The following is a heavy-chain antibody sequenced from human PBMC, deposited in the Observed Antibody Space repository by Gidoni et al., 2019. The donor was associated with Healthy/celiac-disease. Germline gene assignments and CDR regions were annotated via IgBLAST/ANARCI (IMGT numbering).Heavy chain of an antibody. D-gene: IGHD3-22*01. V-gene: IGHV1-8*01. CDR1: GYTFTSYD. CDR2: MNPNSGNT. CDR3: ARGSICYYYDSSGCDGIDNWFDP. J-gene: IGHJ5*02. Sequence: QVQLVQSGAEVKKPGASVKVSCKASGYTFTSYDINWVRQATGQGLEWMGWMNPNSGNTGYAQKFQGRVTMTRNTSISTAYMELSSLRSEDTAVYYCARGSICYYYDSSGCDGIDNWFDPWGQGTLVTVSS.